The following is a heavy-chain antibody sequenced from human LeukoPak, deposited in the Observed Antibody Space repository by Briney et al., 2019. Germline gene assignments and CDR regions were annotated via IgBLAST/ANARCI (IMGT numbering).Heavy chain of an antibody. Sequence: ASVKVSCKASGYTFSSYYMHWVRQAPGQGLEWVGLINPTGDSTNYAQNFRGRVTMTRDTSTSTVYMDLSRLRSEDTAVYSSAREASGGYFDYWGQGTLVTVSS. V-gene: IGHV1-46*01. D-gene: IGHD4-23*01. CDR2: INPTGDST. CDR1: GYTFSSYY. CDR3: AREASGGYFDY. J-gene: IGHJ4*02.